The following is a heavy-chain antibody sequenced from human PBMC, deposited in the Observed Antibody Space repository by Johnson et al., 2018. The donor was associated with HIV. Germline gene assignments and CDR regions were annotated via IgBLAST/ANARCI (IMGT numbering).Heavy chain of an antibody. CDR1: GFTFSSYA. J-gene: IGHJ3*02. Sequence: VQLVESGGGLVQPGGSPRLSCAASGFTFSSYAMSWVRQAPGKGLEWVSAISGSGGSTYYADSVKGRFTISRDKAKNSLYMQMNSLRAEDTALYYCARGLGGAGDDAFDIWGQGTMVTVSS. D-gene: IGHD6-19*01. CDR3: ARGLGGAGDDAFDI. CDR2: ISGSGGST. V-gene: IGHV3-23*04.